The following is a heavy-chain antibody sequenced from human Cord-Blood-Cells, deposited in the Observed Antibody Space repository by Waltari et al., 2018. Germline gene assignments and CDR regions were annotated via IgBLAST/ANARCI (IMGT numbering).Heavy chain of an antibody. V-gene: IGHV1-69*06. J-gene: IGHJ4*02. Sequence: QVQLVQSGAEVKKPGSSVTVSCKASGGTFSSYASRWVRQAPGQGLEWLGGIIPIFGTANYAQKFQGRVTITADKSTSTAYMELSSLRSEDTAVYYCTTLAARLQDYWGQGTLVTVSS. CDR2: IIPIFGTA. CDR3: TTLAARLQDY. CDR1: GGTFSSYA. D-gene: IGHD6-6*01.